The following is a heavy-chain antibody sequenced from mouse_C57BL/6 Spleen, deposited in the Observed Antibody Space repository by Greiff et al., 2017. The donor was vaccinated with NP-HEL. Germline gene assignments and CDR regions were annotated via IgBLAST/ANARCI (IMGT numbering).Heavy chain of an antibody. J-gene: IGHJ4*01. Sequence: EVHLVESGAELVRPGASVKLSCTASGFNIKDDYMHWVKQRPEQGLEWIGWIDPENGDTEYASKFQGKATITADTSSNTAYLQLSSLTSEDTAVYYCTTRGSNYEGYAMDYWGQGTSVTVSS. CDR2: IDPENGDT. CDR1: GFNIKDDY. V-gene: IGHV14-4*01. D-gene: IGHD2-5*01. CDR3: TTRGSNYEGYAMDY.